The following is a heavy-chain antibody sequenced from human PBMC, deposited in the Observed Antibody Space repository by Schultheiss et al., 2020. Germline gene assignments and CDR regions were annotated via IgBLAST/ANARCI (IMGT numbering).Heavy chain of an antibody. CDR1: GGSISSYY. D-gene: IGHD4-17*01. Sequence: SETLSLTCTVSGGSISSYYWSWIRQPAGKGLEWIGRIYTSGSTNYNPSLKSRVTISTDTSKNQFSLKLTSVTAADTAVYYCARRRKKGVLTVTTTGWFDPWGQGTWSPSPQ. CDR3: ARRRKKGVLTVTTTGWFDP. V-gene: IGHV4-4*07. CDR2: IYTSGST. J-gene: IGHJ5*02.